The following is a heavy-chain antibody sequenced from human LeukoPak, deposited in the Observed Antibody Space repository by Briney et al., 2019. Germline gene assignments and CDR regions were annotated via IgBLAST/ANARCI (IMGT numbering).Heavy chain of an antibody. CDR1: GFTFSSYA. CDR3: AKDPSDSSGYYYFSRNFDY. Sequence: GGSLRLSCAASGFTFSSYAMSWVRQAPGKGLEWVSAISGSGGSTYYADSVKGRFTISRDNSKNTLYLQMNSLRAEDTAVYYCAKDPSDSSGYYYFSRNFDYWGQGTLVTVSS. V-gene: IGHV3-23*01. J-gene: IGHJ4*02. D-gene: IGHD3-22*01. CDR2: ISGSGGST.